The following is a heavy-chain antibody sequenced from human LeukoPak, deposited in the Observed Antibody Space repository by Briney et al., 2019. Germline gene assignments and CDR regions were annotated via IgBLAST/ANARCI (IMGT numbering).Heavy chain of an antibody. J-gene: IGHJ4*02. Sequence: GGSLRLSCAASGFTFSSYAMSWVRQAPGRGLEWVSAISGSGGSTYYADSVKGRFTISRDNSKNTLYLQMNSLRAEDTAVYYCAKGHDSSGSVDYWGQGTLVTVSS. CDR1: GFTFSSYA. CDR3: AKGHDSSGSVDY. CDR2: ISGSGGST. V-gene: IGHV3-23*01. D-gene: IGHD3-22*01.